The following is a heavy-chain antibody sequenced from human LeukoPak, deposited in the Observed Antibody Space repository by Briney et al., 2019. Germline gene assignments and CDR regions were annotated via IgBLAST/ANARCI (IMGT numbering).Heavy chain of an antibody. CDR3: ARGCSSGWYEGFDY. Sequence: ASVKVSCKASGGSFSSYTIDWVRQAPGQGLEWMGGISPIFGTANYAQKFQGRVTITADKSTSTAYMELSSLRSEDTAVYYCARGCSSGWYEGFDYWGQGTLVTVSS. V-gene: IGHV1-69*06. CDR2: ISPIFGTA. J-gene: IGHJ4*02. D-gene: IGHD6-19*01. CDR1: GGSFSSYT.